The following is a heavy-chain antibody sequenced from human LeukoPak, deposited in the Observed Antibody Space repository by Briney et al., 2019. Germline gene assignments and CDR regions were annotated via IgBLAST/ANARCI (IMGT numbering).Heavy chain of an antibody. D-gene: IGHD4-17*01. CDR3: ARALSDYDFDY. Sequence: GGSLRPSCAASGFTFSRYWMHWVRQAPGKGLVWVSRINSDGSSTSYADSVKGRFTISRDNAKNTLFLQMNSLRAEDTAVYYCARALSDYDFDYWGQGTLVTVSS. CDR1: GFTFSRYW. J-gene: IGHJ4*02. V-gene: IGHV3-74*01. CDR2: INSDGSST.